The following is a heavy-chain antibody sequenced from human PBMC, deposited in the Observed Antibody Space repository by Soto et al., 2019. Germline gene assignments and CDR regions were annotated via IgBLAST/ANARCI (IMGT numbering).Heavy chain of an antibody. CDR1: GYSIASGYY. CDR3: ARTFDYYGMDV. Sequence: SETLSLTCAVAGYSIASGYYWAWIRQSPGKGLEWIGSIYHAGGVYYNPSLNSRVAVSLDTSKNHFSLKLTSVTAADTAVYYCARTFDYYGMDVWGQGTTVTVS. J-gene: IGHJ6*02. CDR2: IYHAGGV. V-gene: IGHV4-38-2*01.